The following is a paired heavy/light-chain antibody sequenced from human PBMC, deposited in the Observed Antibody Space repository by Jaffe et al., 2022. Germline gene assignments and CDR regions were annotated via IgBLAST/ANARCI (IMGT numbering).Light chain of an antibody. CDR2: WAS. Sequence: DIVMTQSPDSLAVSLGERATINCKSSQSVLYSSNNRNYLAWYQQKQGQPPKLLIYWASTRESGVPDRFSGSGSGTDFTLTISSLQAEDVAVYYCQQYYNTPLTFGGGTKVEIK. CDR3: QQYYNTPLT. CDR1: QSVLYSSNNRNY. J-gene: IGKJ4*01. V-gene: IGKV4-1*01.
Heavy chain of an antibody. J-gene: IGHJ5*02. V-gene: IGHV1-2*02. CDR3: ARDLGSGYYYGGNWFDP. D-gene: IGHD3-22*01. CDR2: INPNSGGT. CDR1: GYTFSAYY. Sequence: QVQLVQSGAEVKKPGASVKVSCKASGYTFSAYYIHWVRQAPGQGLEWMGWINPNSGGTNYAQKFQGRVTMTRDTSITTVYMELNWLTSDDTAVYYCARDLGSGYYYGGNWFDPWGQGALVTVSS.